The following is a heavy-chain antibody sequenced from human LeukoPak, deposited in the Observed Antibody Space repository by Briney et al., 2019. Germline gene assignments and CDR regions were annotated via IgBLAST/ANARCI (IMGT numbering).Heavy chain of an antibody. Sequence: GGSLRLSCAASGFTFSSYAMSWVRQAPGKGLEWVSGISGSGGSTYYADPVKGRFTISRDNSKNTLYLQMNSLRAEDTAVYYCAKDLRSSNYYFFDYWGQGTLVTVSS. CDR1: GFTFSSYA. D-gene: IGHD6-13*01. CDR2: ISGSGGST. J-gene: IGHJ4*02. V-gene: IGHV3-23*01. CDR3: AKDLRSSNYYFFDY.